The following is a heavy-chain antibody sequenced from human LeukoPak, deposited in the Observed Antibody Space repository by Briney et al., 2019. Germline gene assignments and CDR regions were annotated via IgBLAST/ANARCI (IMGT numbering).Heavy chain of an antibody. CDR2: ISAYNGNT. CDR1: GYTFTSYG. D-gene: IGHD3-3*01. CDR3: ARDIAGFWSGYPGGLFDY. J-gene: IGHJ4*02. V-gene: IGHV1-18*01. Sequence: GASVKVSCKASGYTFTSYGISWVRQAPGQGLEWMGWISAYNGNTNYAQKLQGRVTMTTDTSTSTAYMELRSLRSDDTAVYYCARDIAGFWSGYPGGLFDYWGQGTLVTVSS.